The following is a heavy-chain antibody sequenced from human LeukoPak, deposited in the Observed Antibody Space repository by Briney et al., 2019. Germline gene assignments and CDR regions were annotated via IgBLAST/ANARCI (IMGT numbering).Heavy chain of an antibody. V-gene: IGHV4-59*01. CDR2: IYYSGST. Sequence: SETLSLTCTVSAGPISSYYWTWIRQPPGKGLEWIGYIYYSGSTNYNPSLKSRVAISLDTSKNRFSLKLSSVTAADTAIYYCARGRPDFWTNFYTYFFDSWGQGTLVTVSS. J-gene: IGHJ4*02. D-gene: IGHD3/OR15-3a*01. CDR3: ARGRPDFWTNFYTYFFDS. CDR1: AGPISSYY.